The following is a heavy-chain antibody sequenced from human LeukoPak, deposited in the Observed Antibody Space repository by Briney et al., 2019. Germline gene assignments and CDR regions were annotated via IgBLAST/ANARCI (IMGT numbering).Heavy chain of an antibody. CDR2: IYTSGST. D-gene: IGHD6-6*01. V-gene: IGHV4-61*02. Sequence: SQTLSLTCTVSGGSVSSGSYYWSWIRQPAGKGLEWIGRIYTSGSTNYNPSLKSRVTISVDTSKNQFSLKLSSVTAADTAVYYCARLAAREVDWFDPWGQGTLVTVSS. CDR1: GGSVSSGSYY. CDR3: ARLAAREVDWFDP. J-gene: IGHJ5*02.